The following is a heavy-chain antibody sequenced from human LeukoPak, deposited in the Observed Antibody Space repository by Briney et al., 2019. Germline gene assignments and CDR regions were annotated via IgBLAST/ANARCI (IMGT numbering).Heavy chain of an antibody. CDR2: ISSDSSSI. CDR3: ARDTSGWYNDASDL. J-gene: IGHJ3*01. CDR1: GFGFSFYS. D-gene: IGHD6-19*01. V-gene: IGHV3-48*02. Sequence: GGSLRLSCVASGFGFSFYSMNWVRQAPGKGLEWLSYISSDSSSIYDADSVKGRFTISRDNVKNSLYLQMNSLRDEDTAVYYCARDTSGWYNDASDLWGQGTRVIVSS.